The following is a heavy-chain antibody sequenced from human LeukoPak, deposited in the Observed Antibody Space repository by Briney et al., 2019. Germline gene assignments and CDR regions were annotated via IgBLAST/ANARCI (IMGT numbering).Heavy chain of an antibody. CDR3: ARDADYDILTGYYFTGFDY. CDR1: GFTFSSYA. D-gene: IGHD3-9*01. Sequence: GGSLRLSCAASGFTFSSYAMSWVRQAPGKGLEWVANIKQDGSEKYYVDSVKGRFTISRDNAKNSLYLQMDSLRAEDTAVYYCARDADYDILTGYYFTGFDYWGQGTLVTVSS. J-gene: IGHJ4*02. V-gene: IGHV3-7*01. CDR2: IKQDGSEK.